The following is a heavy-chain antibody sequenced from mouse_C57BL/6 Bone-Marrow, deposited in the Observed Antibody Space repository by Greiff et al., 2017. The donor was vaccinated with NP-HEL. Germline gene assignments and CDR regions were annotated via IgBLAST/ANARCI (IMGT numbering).Heavy chain of an antibody. V-gene: IGHV14-4*01. D-gene: IGHD1-1*01. J-gene: IGHJ3*01. CDR3: TTILRGFAY. CDR2: IDPENGDT. Sequence: EVKLMESGAELVRPGASVKLSCTASGFNIKDDYMHWVKPRPEQGLEWIGWIDPENGDTEYASKFQGKATITADTSSNTAYLQLSSLTSEDTAVYYCTTILRGFAYWGQGTLVTVSA. CDR1: GFNIKDDY.